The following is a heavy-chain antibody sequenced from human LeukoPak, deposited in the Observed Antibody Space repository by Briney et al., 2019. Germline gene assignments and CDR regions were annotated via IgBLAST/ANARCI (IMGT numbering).Heavy chain of an antibody. CDR2: IIPIFGTA. D-gene: IGHD3-16*01. V-gene: IGHV1-69*06. CDR3: ARSRVGGNKDYYYYYYMDV. J-gene: IGHJ6*03. CDR1: GCTFSSYA. Sequence: ASVKVSCKASGCTFSSYAISWVRQAPGQGLEWMGGIIPIFGTANYAQKFQGRVTITADKSTSTAYMELSSLRSEDTAVYYCARSRVGGNKDYYYYYYMDVWGKGTAVTVSS.